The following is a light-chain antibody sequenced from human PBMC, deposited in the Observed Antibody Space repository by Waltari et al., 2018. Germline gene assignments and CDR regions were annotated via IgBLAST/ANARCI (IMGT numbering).Light chain of an antibody. J-gene: IGKJ2*01. CDR1: ENIGSY. CDR3: QHTFETPYS. Sequence: DIQMTQSPSSLSASIGDRVTITSRASENIGSYLNWYQQRTGEAPKLLIYATSTLQTEVPSRFSGSGSRTDFTLTISSLQPEDFATYYCQHTFETPYSFGQGTKLESK. CDR2: ATS. V-gene: IGKV1-39*01.